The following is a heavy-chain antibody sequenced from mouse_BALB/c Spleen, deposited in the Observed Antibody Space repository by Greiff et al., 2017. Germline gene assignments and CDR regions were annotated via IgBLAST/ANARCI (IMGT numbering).Heavy chain of an antibody. J-gene: IGHJ3*01. CDR3: VRDGTTAWFAY. CDR2: IRSKSNNYAT. CDR1: GFTFNTNA. Sequence: TGGGLVQPKGSLKLSCAASGFTFNTNAMNWVRQAPGKGLEWVARIRSKSNNYATYYADSVKDRFTISRDDSQSMLYLQMNNLKTEDTAMYYCVRDGTTAWFAYWGQGTLVTVSA. V-gene: IGHV10S3*01. D-gene: IGHD1-1*01.